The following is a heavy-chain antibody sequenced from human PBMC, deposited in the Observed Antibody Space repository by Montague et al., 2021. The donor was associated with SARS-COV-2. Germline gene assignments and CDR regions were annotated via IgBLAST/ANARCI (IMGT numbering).Heavy chain of an antibody. CDR1: GFSFSNYA. CDR2: ISGSGGNT. CDR3: AKEGSAYYASGSYYTRLGWFDS. D-gene: IGHD3-10*01. J-gene: IGHJ5*01. Sequence: SLRLSCAASGFSFSNYAMNWVRQAPGRGLEWVSSISGSGGNTYYADFVEGRFMISRDNSKNTLYLQMNSLRAEDTAVYYCAKEGSAYYASGSYYTRLGWFDSWGQGTLVTVSS. V-gene: IGHV3-23*01.